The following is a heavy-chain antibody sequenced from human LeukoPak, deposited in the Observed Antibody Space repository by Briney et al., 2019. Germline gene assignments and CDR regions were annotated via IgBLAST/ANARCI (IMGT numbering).Heavy chain of an antibody. D-gene: IGHD5-24*01. CDR3: ARDGYNSIDYGVDY. J-gene: IGHJ4*02. Sequence: PSETLSLTCAVYGGSFSGYYWSWIRQPPGKGLEWIGEINHSGSTNYNPSLKSRVTISVDTSKNQFSLKLSSVTAADTAVYYRARDGYNSIDYGVDYWGQGTLVTVSS. CDR2: INHSGST. CDR1: GGSFSGYY. V-gene: IGHV4-34*01.